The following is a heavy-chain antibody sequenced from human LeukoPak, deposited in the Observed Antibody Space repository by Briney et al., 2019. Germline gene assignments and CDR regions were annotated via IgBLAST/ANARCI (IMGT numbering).Heavy chain of an antibody. CDR2: INPSGGST. V-gene: IGHV1-46*03. Sequence: ASVKVSCKASGYTLTSYYMHWVRQAPGQGLEWMGIINPSGGSTSYAPKFQGRVTVTRDTSTSTVYMELRSLRSEDTAVYYCARVDCSSGGCYTLDFDYWGQGTLVTVSS. J-gene: IGHJ4*02. CDR1: GYTLTSYY. D-gene: IGHD2-2*02. CDR3: ARVDCSSGGCYTLDFDY.